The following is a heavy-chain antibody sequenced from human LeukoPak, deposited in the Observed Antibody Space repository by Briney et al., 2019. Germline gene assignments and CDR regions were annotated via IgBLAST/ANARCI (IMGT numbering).Heavy chain of an antibody. V-gene: IGHV3-30*18. CDR2: ILDDGSRQ. CDR3: VKSSGMDDYGMDA. Sequence: GGSLRLSCAASGFTFNRCGMHWVRHAPGKGLEWVARILDDGSRQYYTDAVKGRFTIARDNSKNTLFLQMNSLRAEDTAVYYCVKSSGMDDYGMDAWCQGTTVTVSS. J-gene: IGHJ6*02. CDR1: GFTFNRCG. D-gene: IGHD3-10*01.